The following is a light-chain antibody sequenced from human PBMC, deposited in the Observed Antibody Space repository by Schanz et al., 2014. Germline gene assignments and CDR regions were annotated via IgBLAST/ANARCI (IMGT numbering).Light chain of an antibody. Sequence: QSALTQPPSASGSPGQSVTISCTGTSSDVGGYNFVSWYQQHPGKAPKLMIYKVFKRPSGVSNRFSGSKSGNTASLTISGLQDEDEANYYCCSYAGSPWLFGGGTKLTVL. CDR1: SSDVGGYNF. CDR2: KVF. J-gene: IGLJ3*02. CDR3: CSYAGSPWL. V-gene: IGLV2-8*01.